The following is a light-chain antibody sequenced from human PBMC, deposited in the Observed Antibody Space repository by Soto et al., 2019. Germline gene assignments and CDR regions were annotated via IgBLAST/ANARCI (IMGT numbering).Light chain of an antibody. CDR1: QSVSSY. CDR2: DAS. Sequence: EIVLTQSPATLSLSPGERATLSCRASQSVSSYLAWYQQKPGQAPRLLIYDASNRATGITARFSGSGSGTDFTLTIRSLETEDVAVYYCQQRSNWPPWTFGQGTKVEMK. CDR3: QQRSNWPPWT. J-gene: IGKJ1*01. V-gene: IGKV3-11*01.